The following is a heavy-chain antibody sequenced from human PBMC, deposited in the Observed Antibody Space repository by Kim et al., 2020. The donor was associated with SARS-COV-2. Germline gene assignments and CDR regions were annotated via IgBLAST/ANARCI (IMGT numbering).Heavy chain of an antibody. CDR2: IWYDGSNK. J-gene: IGHJ4*02. V-gene: IGHV3-33*01. CDR1: GFTFSSYD. D-gene: IGHD6-19*01. CDR3: ARDWMGYSSGWDVGAIDY. Sequence: GGSLRLSCAASGFTFSSYDMHWVRQAPGKGLEWVAVIWYDGSNKYYVDSVKGRFTISRDNSKNTLYLQINSLRAEDTAVYYCARDWMGYSSGWDVGAIDYWGQGTLVTVSS.